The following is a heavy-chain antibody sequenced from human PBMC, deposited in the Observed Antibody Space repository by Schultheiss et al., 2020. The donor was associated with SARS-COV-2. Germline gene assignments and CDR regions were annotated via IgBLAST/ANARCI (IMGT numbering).Heavy chain of an antibody. J-gene: IGHJ6*02. CDR2: MNPNSGNT. CDR3: ARGSSSGGGMDV. Sequence: ASVKVSCKASGYTFTSYDINWVRQATGQGLEWMGWMNPNSGNTGYAQKFQGRVTMTRNTSISTAYMELSSLRSDDTAVYYCARGSSSGGGMDVWGQGTTVTVSS. D-gene: IGHD3-22*01. V-gene: IGHV1-8*01. CDR1: GYTFTSYD.